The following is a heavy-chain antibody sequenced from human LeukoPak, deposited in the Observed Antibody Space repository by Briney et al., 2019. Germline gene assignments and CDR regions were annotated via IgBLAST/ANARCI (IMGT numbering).Heavy chain of an antibody. CDR1: GGSFSGYY. V-gene: IGHV4-34*01. D-gene: IGHD3-10*01. Sequence: SETLSLTCAVYGGSFSGYYWSWIRQPPGKGLEWIGEINHSGSTNYNPSLKSRVTISVDTSKNQFSLKLSSVTAADTAVYYCARISVASESPHFDYWGQGTLVTVSS. CDR3: ARISVASESPHFDY. J-gene: IGHJ4*02. CDR2: INHSGST.